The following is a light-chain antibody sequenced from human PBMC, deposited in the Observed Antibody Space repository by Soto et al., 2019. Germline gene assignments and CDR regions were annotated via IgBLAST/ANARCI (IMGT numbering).Light chain of an antibody. CDR3: QQYDSSPIT. V-gene: IGKV3-20*01. Sequence: EIVLTQSPGTLSLSPGERATLSCRASQSVSSSYLAWYQQKPGQAPSLLIYGASRRATGIPDRFSGSGSGTDFTLTISRLEPEDFAVYYCQQYDSSPITFRQGTRLEIK. CDR2: GAS. J-gene: IGKJ5*01. CDR1: QSVSSSY.